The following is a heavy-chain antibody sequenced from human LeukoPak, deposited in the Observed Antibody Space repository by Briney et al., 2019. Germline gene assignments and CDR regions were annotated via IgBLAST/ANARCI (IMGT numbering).Heavy chain of an antibody. CDR1: GFTFSNYA. CDR3: ASSCSGWYMDY. CDR2: IGGSGAST. J-gene: IGHJ4*02. D-gene: IGHD6-19*01. Sequence: GGSPRLSCAASGFTFSNYAMTWVRQGPGKGLEWVSSIGGSGASTFYADSVKGRFTISRDISKNTLYLQMNSLRAEDTAVYYCASSCSGWYMDYWGQGTLVTASS. V-gene: IGHV3-23*01.